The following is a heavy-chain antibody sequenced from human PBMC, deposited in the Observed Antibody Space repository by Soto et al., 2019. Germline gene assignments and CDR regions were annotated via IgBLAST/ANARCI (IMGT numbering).Heavy chain of an antibody. D-gene: IGHD3-10*01. V-gene: IGHV3-30-3*01. CDR3: AREALWFGELSAPNDY. J-gene: IGHJ4*02. CDR2: ISYDGSNK. CDR1: GFTFSSYA. Sequence: QVQLVESGGGVVQPGRSLRLSCAASGFTFSSYAMHWVRQAPGKGLEWVAVISYDGSNKYYADSVKGRFTISRDNSKNTLYLQMNSLRAEDTAVYYCAREALWFGELSAPNDYWGQGTLVTVSS.